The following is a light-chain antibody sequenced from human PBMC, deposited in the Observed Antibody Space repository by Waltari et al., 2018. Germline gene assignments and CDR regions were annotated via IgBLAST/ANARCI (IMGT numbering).Light chain of an antibody. V-gene: IGLV3-21*04. CDR2: YDS. CDR3: LVWHSTSDHHGV. CDR1: NIGRQS. Sequence: SYVVTQSPSVSVAPGETARITCGGDNIGRQSVHWYQQRPGQAPVLVIPYDSDRPSGIPERFSGSNSGNTATLTISWVEAEDEADYYCLVWHSTSDHHGVFGGGTKLTVL. J-gene: IGLJ2*01.